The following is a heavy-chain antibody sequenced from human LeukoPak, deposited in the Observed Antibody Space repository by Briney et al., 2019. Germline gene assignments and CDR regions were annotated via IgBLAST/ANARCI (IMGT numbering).Heavy chain of an antibody. CDR2: MFHSGST. D-gene: IGHD5-12*01. J-gene: IGHJ5*02. CDR3: ARESLVATGGWFDP. CDR1: GYSISSGYQ. V-gene: IGHV4-38-2*02. Sequence: SETLSLTCAVSGYSISSGYQWGWPRQPPGKGLEWIGSMFHSGSTYYNPSLKSRVTISVDTSKNQFSLKLSSVTAADTAVFYCARESLVATGGWFDPWGQGTLVTVSS.